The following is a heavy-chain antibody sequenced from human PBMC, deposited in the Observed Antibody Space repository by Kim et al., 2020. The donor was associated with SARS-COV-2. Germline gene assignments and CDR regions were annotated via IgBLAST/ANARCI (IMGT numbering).Heavy chain of an antibody. J-gene: IGHJ6*02. Sequence: GGSLRLSCAASGFTLNSYWMSWVRQAPEKGLEWVANIKQDGSAIFYVDSVKGRFTISRDNAKNSLYLQMNSLRAEDTAVYYCARDYPFRMEVWGQGTTVT. V-gene: IGHV3-7*03. CDR3: ARDYPFRMEV. CDR2: IKQDGSAI. CDR1: GFTLNSYW.